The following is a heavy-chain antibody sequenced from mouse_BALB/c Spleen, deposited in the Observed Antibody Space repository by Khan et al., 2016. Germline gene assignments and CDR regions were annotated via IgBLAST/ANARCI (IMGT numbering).Heavy chain of an antibody. CDR2: INPYIGDT. CDR1: GYSFTGYF. D-gene: IGHD2-4*01. CDR3: GRSGDYGGFPY. V-gene: IGHV1-37*01. J-gene: IGHJ3*01. Sequence: IRLVQSGPELVKPGASVKISCKASGYSFTGYFMNWVKQSHGQSLEWIGRINPYIGDTFYNQNFKGKATLTVDNSSSSAPLALLSLTSEASAVFDSGRSGDYGGFPYWGQGTLVTVAA.